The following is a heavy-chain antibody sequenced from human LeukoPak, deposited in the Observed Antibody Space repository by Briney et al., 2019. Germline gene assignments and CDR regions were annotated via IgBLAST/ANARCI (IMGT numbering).Heavy chain of an antibody. J-gene: IGHJ6*02. D-gene: IGHD4-17*01. Sequence: GGSLRLSCAASGFAFSDYYMSWIRQAPGKGLEWVSYISSSGSAIYYADSVKGRFTISRDNAKNSLYLQMNSLRAEDTAVYYCAGETYGDYAYYYGMDVWGQGTTVTVSS. CDR2: ISSSGSAI. CDR1: GFAFSDYY. CDR3: AGETYGDYAYYYGMDV. V-gene: IGHV3-11*01.